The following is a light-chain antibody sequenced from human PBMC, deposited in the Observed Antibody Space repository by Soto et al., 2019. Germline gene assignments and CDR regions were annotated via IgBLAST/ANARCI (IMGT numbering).Light chain of an antibody. V-gene: IGKV1-39*01. CDR3: HQSYSMPNT. CDR1: QTINSY. CDR2: AAS. J-gene: IGKJ2*01. Sequence: DIQMTQSPSSLSASAGDSVTITCRASQTINSYLNWYQQKPGRAPKLLIYAASSLQGGVPSRFSGSGSGTDFTLTISNLQPEDFATYYCHQSYSMPNTFGQGTKLEIK.